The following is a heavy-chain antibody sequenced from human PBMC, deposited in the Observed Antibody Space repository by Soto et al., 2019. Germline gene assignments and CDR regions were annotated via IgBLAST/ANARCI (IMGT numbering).Heavy chain of an antibody. CDR2: ISGSSIYI. Sequence: GGSLRLSCVASGFTFSNYNMNWVRQAPGKGLEWVSHISGSSIYIHYADSVRGRFTISRDNAKNSVYLQMDSLRVEDTAVYYCAREGALKPFSSWGQGALVTVSS. CDR3: AREGALKPFSS. V-gene: IGHV3-21*01. J-gene: IGHJ5*02. CDR1: GFTFSNYN.